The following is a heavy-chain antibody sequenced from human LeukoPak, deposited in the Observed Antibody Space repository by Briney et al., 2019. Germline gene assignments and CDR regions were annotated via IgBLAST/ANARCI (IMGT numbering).Heavy chain of an antibody. CDR3: VKDGYYGSGSFFDY. CDR1: GFTFDDYS. V-gene: IGHV3-9*01. Sequence: PGGSLRLSCAASGFTFDDYSMHWVRQAPGKGLEWVSGISWNSGIIVYADSVKDRFTISRDNAKNSLHLQMNSLRAEDTALYYCVKDGYYGSGSFFDYWGQGTLVTVSS. CDR2: ISWNSGII. D-gene: IGHD3-10*01. J-gene: IGHJ4*02.